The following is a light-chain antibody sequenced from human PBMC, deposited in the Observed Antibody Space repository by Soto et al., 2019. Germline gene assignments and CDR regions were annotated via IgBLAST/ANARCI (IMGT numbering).Light chain of an antibody. CDR2: SAS. CDR3: QQANSYPWP. Sequence: DIQMTQSPSSVSASVGDRVTITCRASQGISKWLAWYQQKPGKGPKLLIYSASSLQSGVPSRFSGSGSGTDFTLTISSLQPEDFATYYCQQANSYPWPFGQGTKVEIK. J-gene: IGKJ1*01. CDR1: QGISKW. V-gene: IGKV1-12*01.